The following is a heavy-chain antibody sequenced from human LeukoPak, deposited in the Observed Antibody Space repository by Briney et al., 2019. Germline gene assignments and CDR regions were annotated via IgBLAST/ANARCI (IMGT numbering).Heavy chain of an antibody. Sequence: ASVSVSCKASGYTFTSYGISWVRQAPGQELEWMGWISAYNGNTNYAQKLQGRVTMTTDTSTSTAYMELRSLRSDDTAVYYCARVASTSLQTYYGMDVWGQGTTVTVSS. CDR2: ISAYNGNT. D-gene: IGHD2-2*01. CDR3: ARVASTSLQTYYGMDV. V-gene: IGHV1-18*01. J-gene: IGHJ6*02. CDR1: GYTFTSYG.